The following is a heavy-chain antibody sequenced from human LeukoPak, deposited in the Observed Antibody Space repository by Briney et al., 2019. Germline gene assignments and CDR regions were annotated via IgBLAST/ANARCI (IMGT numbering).Heavy chain of an antibody. CDR2: IYSGGST. D-gene: IGHD3-10*01. V-gene: IGHV3-66*01. Sequence: GGSLRLSCAASGFTVSNNYMSWVRQAPGKGLEWVSVIYSGGSTYYADSVKGRFTISRDNSKNTLYLQMNSLRAEDTAVYYCARGSPEEWLGRFSWGQGTLVTVSS. CDR1: GFTVSNNY. J-gene: IGHJ5*02. CDR3: ARGSPEEWLGRFS.